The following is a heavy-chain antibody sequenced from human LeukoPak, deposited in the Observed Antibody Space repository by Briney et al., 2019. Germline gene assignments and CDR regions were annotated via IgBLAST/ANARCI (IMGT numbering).Heavy chain of an antibody. V-gene: IGHV1-3*01. CDR2: INAGNGNT. CDR3: ARDLFKDGDYAFDY. D-gene: IGHD4-17*01. CDR1: GYSFTNYA. Sequence: ASVKVSCKASGYSFTNYAIHWVRQAPGQGLEWMGWINAGNGNTKYSQKFHDRVTITRDTSASAAYMELSSLRSEDTAVYYCARDLFKDGDYAFDYWGQGTLVTVSS. J-gene: IGHJ4*02.